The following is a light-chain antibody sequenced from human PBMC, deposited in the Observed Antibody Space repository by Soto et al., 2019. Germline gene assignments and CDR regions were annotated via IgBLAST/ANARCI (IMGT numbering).Light chain of an antibody. CDR3: QQYNSYSRST. Sequence: DIQMTQSPSTLSASVGDRVTLTCRASQSISSWLAWYQQKPGKAPKLLIYDASSLESVDPSKFSGSGSGTEFTLTISSLQPDDFATYYSQQYNSYSRSTVGPGTKLDIK. CDR2: DAS. V-gene: IGKV1-5*01. J-gene: IGKJ3*01. CDR1: QSISSW.